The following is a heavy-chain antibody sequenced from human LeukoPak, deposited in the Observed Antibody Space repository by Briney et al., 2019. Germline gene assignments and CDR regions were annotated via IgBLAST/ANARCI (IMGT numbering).Heavy chain of an antibody. CDR2: LSDSGGST. D-gene: IGHD3-10*01. V-gene: IGHV3-23*01. CDR1: GFSLSTYE. J-gene: IGHJ3*02. CDR3: AKRLYYGSGPLDI. Sequence: PGGSLRLSCAASGFSLSTYEMTWVRQAPGRGLAWVSTLSDSGGSTYYADSVKGRFTISRDNSKNTLYLQMSSLRAEDTAIYFCAKRLYYGSGPLDIWGQGTMVTVSS.